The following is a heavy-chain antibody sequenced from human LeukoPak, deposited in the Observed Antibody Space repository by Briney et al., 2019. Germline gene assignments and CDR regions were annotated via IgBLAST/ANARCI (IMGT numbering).Heavy chain of an antibody. V-gene: IGHV3-21*01. CDR1: GFTFSSYS. CDR2: ISSSSSYI. D-gene: IGHD3-9*01. J-gene: IGHJ5*02. CDR3: ARASYDILTSDP. Sequence: RPGGSLRLSCAASGFTFSSYSMNWVRQAPGKGLEWVSSISSSSSYIYYADSVKGRFTISRDNAKNSLYLQMNSLRAEDTAVYYCARASYDILTSDPWGQGTLVTVSS.